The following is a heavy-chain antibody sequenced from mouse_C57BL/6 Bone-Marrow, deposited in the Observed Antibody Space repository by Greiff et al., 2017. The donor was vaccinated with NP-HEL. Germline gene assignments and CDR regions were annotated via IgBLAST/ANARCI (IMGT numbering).Heavy chain of an antibody. CDR3: ARGFYYYCSTFDY. Sequence: VKLMESGPELVKPGASVKISCKASGYAFSSSWMNWVKQRPGKGLEWIGRIYPGDGDTNYNGKFKGKATLTADKSSSTAYMQLSSLTSEDSAVYFCARGFYYYCSTFDYWGQGTTLTVSS. CDR2: IYPGDGDT. CDR1: GYAFSSSW. J-gene: IGHJ2*01. V-gene: IGHV1-82*01. D-gene: IGHD1-1*01.